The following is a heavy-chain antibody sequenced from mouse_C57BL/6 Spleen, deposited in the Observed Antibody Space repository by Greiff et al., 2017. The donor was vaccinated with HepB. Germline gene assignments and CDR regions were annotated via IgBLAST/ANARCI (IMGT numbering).Heavy chain of an antibody. D-gene: IGHD1-1*01. J-gene: IGHJ2*01. Sequence: VKLQESGAELVRPGASVTLSCKASGYTFTDYEMHWVKQTPVHGLEWIGAIDPETGGTAYKQKFKGKAILTADKSSSTAYMELRSLTSEDSAVLYFTRNSGSSYCFDYWGQGTTLTVSS. CDR3: TRNSGSSYCFDY. V-gene: IGHV1-15*01. CDR1: GYTFTDYE. CDR2: IDPETGGT.